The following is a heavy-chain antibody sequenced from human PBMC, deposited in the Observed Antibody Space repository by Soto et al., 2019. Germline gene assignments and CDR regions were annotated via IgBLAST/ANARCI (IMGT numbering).Heavy chain of an antibody. CDR1: GGSISSYY. Sequence: QVQLQESGPGLVKPSETLSLTCTVSGGSISSYYWSWIRQPPGKGLEWIGYIYYSGSTNYNPSLKSRVTISVDTSKNQCSLKLSSVTAADTAVYYCASANMVRGALFDYWGQGTLVTVSS. CDR3: ASANMVRGALFDY. D-gene: IGHD3-10*01. V-gene: IGHV4-59*08. J-gene: IGHJ4*02. CDR2: IYYSGST.